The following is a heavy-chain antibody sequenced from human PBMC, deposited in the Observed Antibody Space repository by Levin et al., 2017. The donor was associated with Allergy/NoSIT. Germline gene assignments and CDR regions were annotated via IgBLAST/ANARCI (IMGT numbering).Heavy chain of an antibody. Sequence: GSLRLSCAASGFTLSAHYMTWIRQAPGKGLEWLSYISDSGSSIYYADSVKGRFTISRDITENSLYLQMNSLRDEDTAVYYCASSYGSGSLVPGAFDSWGQGTMVTVSS. J-gene: IGHJ3*02. CDR3: ASSYGSGSLVPGAFDS. V-gene: IGHV3-11*01. CDR1: GFTLSAHY. CDR2: ISDSGSSI. D-gene: IGHD3-10*01.